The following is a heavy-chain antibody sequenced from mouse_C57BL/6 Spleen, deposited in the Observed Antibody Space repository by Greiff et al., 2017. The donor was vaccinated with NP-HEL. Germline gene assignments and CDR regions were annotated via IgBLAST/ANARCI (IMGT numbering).Heavy chain of an antibody. J-gene: IGHJ3*01. CDR3: AYYYGSSYPFAY. D-gene: IGHD1-1*01. CDR2: INPNNGGT. V-gene: IGHV1-26*01. Sequence: EVQLQQSGPELVKPGASVKISCKASGYTFTDYYMNWVKQSHGKSLEWIGDINPNNGGTSYNQKFKGKATLTVDKSSSTAYMELRSLTSEDSAVYYCAYYYGSSYPFAYWGQGTLVTVSA. CDR1: GYTFTDYY.